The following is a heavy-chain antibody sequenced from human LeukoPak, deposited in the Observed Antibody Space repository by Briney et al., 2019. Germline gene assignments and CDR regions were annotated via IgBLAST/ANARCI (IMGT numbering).Heavy chain of an antibody. CDR2: ISSSSSYI. CDR3: ARGSPPGLFDY. V-gene: IGHV3-21*01. J-gene: IGHJ4*02. D-gene: IGHD3-10*01. Sequence: GGSLRLSGAASGFTFSSYSMNWVRQAPGKGLEWVSSISSSSSYIYYADSVKGRFTISRDNAKNSLYLQMNSLRAEDTAVYYCARGSPPGLFDYWGQGTLVTVPS. CDR1: GFTFSSYS.